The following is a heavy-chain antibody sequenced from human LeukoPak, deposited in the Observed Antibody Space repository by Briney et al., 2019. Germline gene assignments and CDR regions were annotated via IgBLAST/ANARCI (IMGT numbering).Heavy chain of an antibody. CDR2: IWYDGSNK. D-gene: IGHD3-22*01. J-gene: IGHJ4*02. Sequence: GTSLRLSCAASGFTFSSYGMHWVRQAPGKGLEWVAVIWYDGSNKYYADSVKGRFTISRDNSKNTLYVQMNSLRAEDTAVYYCAKADQGYYYDSSGYYYPDYWGQGTLVTVSS. CDR1: GFTFSSYG. CDR3: AKADQGYYYDSSGYYYPDY. V-gene: IGHV3-33*06.